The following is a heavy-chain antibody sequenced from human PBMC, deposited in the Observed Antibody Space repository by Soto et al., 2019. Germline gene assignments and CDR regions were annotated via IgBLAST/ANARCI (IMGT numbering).Heavy chain of an antibody. CDR2: ISASSRTL. V-gene: IGHV3-48*01. CDR3: ARSYYDSSASYASYGMDV. D-gene: IGHD3-22*01. Sequence: TNSVQKNPGKGLEWISHISASSRTLFYADSVKGRFTISRDNAKNSLYLQMNSLRAEDTAVYYCARSYYDSSASYASYGMDVWGQGTTVTVS. J-gene: IGHJ6*02.